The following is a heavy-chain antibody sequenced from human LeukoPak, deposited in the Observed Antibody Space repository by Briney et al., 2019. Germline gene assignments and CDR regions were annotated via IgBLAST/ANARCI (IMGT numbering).Heavy chain of an antibody. CDR1: GFTFSSYA. CDR2: ISYDGSNK. J-gene: IGHJ4*02. Sequence: PGGSLRLSCAASGFTFSSYAMHWVRQAPGKGLEWVAVISYDGSNKYYADSVKGRFTISRDNSKNTLYLQMNSLRAEDTAVYYCARARTQHTSHSRAGDRYGAYFDYWGQETLVTVSS. V-gene: IGHV3-30-3*01. D-gene: IGHD4-17*01. CDR3: ARARTQHTSHSRAGDRYGAYFDY.